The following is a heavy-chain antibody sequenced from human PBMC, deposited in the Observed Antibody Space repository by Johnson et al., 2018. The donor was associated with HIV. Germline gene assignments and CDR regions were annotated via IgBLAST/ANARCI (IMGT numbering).Heavy chain of an antibody. CDR2: IYSGGST. Sequence: VQLVESGGGLVQPGGSLRLSCAASGFTVNSNYMSWVRQAPGKGLEWVSVIYSGGSTYYADSVKGRFTISRDNSKNTLYLQMNSLRAEDTAVYYCAREGAWSSSWYHDAVDIWGQGTMVTVSS. CDR1: GFTVNSNY. J-gene: IGHJ3*02. CDR3: AREGAWSSSWYHDAVDI. V-gene: IGHV3-66*02. D-gene: IGHD6-13*01.